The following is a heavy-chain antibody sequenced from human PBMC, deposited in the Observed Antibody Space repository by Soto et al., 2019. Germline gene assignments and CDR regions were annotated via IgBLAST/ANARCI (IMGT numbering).Heavy chain of an antibody. V-gene: IGHV1-18*01. D-gene: IGHD1-26*01. Sequence: ASVKVSCKASGYTFTSYGISWVRQAPGQGLEWTGWISAYNGNTNYAQKLQGRVTMTTDTSTSTAYMELRSLRSDDTAVYYCARVVSSGSYYGYYYYYGMDVWGQGTTVTVSS. CDR3: ARVVSSGSYYGYYYYYGMDV. CDR1: GYTFTSYG. CDR2: ISAYNGNT. J-gene: IGHJ6*02.